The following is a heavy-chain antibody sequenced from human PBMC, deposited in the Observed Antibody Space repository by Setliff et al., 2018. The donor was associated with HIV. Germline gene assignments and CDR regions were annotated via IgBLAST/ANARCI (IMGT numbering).Heavy chain of an antibody. Sequence: SETLSLTCAVYGWSFSGYYWSWIRQPPGKGLEWIGEIIHSGSTNYNPSLKGRVTISLDTSKNPFSLKLSSVTAADTAVYYCARRSGWSLDYWGQGTLVTVSS. CDR3: ARRSGWSLDY. CDR2: IIHSGST. J-gene: IGHJ4*02. V-gene: IGHV4-34*12. D-gene: IGHD6-19*01. CDR1: GWSFSGYY.